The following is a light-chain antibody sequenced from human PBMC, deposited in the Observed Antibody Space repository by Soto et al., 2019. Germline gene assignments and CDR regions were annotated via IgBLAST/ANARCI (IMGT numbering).Light chain of an antibody. V-gene: IGLV2-14*03. J-gene: IGLJ1*01. Sequence: QSVLTQPASVSGSPGQSITISCTGTSSDVGNYNYVAWYQQHPGKAPKLMIYHVSYRPSGVSNRFSGSKSGNTASLTISGLQAEDEADYYCSSYTTSSTDVFGTGTKLTVL. CDR1: SSDVGNYNY. CDR3: SSYTTSSTDV. CDR2: HVS.